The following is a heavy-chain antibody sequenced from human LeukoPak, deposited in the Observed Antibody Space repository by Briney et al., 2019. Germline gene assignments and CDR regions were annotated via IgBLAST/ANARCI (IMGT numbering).Heavy chain of an antibody. D-gene: IGHD3-22*01. CDR1: GFTFSSYW. Sequence: GSLRLSCAASGFTFSSYWMHLVRQAPGKGLVWVSLINPDGSRTNCAGSVKGRFTVSRDNAENTLYLQMNSLRAEDTAVYYCARSAYYGSSGYYLDYWGQGTLVTVSS. J-gene: IGHJ4*02. CDR3: ARSAYYGSSGYYLDY. CDR2: INPDGSRT. V-gene: IGHV3-74*01.